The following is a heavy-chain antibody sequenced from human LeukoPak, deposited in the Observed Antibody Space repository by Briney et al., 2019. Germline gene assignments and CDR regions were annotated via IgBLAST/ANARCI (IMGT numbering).Heavy chain of an antibody. CDR3: VTYRQVMLPFEA. D-gene: IGHD5-18*01. J-gene: IGHJ5*02. CDR2: ISYDGSNK. CDR1: GFIFSSYA. V-gene: IGHV3-30*04. Sequence: GGSLRLSCAASGFIFSSYAMHWVRQAPGKGLEWVAVISYDGSNKYYADSVRGRFTISRDNSKSTLSLQMNSLRAEDTAIYYCVTYRQVMLPFEAWGQGTLVTVSS.